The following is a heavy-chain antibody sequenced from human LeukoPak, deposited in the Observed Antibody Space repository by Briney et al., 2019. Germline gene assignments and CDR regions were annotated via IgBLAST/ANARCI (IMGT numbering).Heavy chain of an antibody. CDR1: GFTFSSYA. D-gene: IGHD3-22*01. J-gene: IGHJ3*02. Sequence: GGSLRLSCEASGFTFSSYAMHWVRQAPGKGLELVAVMSYDGSDKYFADSVKGRFTISRDNSKNTLYLQMNSLRAEDTAVYYCARTDSSGYYAPGGAFDIWGQGTMVTVSS. CDR2: MSYDGSDK. CDR3: ARTDSSGYYAPGGAFDI. V-gene: IGHV3-30*03.